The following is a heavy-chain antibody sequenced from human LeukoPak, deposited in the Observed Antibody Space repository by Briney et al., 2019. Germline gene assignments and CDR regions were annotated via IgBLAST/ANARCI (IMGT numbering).Heavy chain of an antibody. CDR1: GRSFIDYY. Sequence: PSETLSLTCAVYGRSFIDYYWSWLRQPPGKGLEWIGEIDHSGSTTYNPSLKSRVTISVDTSKNQFSLKLNSVTAADTAVYYCARGFSHWGQGTLVTVSS. V-gene: IGHV4-34*01. D-gene: IGHD3-3*01. J-gene: IGHJ4*02. CDR2: IDHSGST. CDR3: ARGFSH.